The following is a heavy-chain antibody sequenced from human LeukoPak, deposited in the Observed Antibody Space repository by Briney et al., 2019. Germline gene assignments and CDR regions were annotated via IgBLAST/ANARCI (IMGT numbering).Heavy chain of an antibody. CDR2: ISAYNGNT. D-gene: IGHD3-22*01. Sequence: ASVNVSCKASGYTFTSYGISWVRQAPGQGLEWMGWISAYNGNTNYAQKLQGRVTMTTDTSTSTAYMELRSLRSDDTAVYYCARDPEHYYDSSGYFLRGFDPWGQGTLVTVSS. CDR3: ARDPEHYYDSSGYFLRGFDP. CDR1: GYTFTSYG. V-gene: IGHV1-18*01. J-gene: IGHJ5*02.